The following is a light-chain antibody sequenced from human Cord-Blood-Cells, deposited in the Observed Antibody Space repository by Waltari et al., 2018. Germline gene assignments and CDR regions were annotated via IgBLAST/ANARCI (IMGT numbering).Light chain of an antibody. Sequence: EIVMTQSPATLSVSPRERATLSCRASQSVSSNLAWYQQKPGQAPRLLIYGASTRATGIPARFSGSGSGTEFTLTISSLQSEDFAVYYCQQYNNWPIFGQGTKLEIK. CDR2: GAS. V-gene: IGKV3-15*01. J-gene: IGKJ2*01. CDR1: QSVSSN. CDR3: QQYNNWPI.